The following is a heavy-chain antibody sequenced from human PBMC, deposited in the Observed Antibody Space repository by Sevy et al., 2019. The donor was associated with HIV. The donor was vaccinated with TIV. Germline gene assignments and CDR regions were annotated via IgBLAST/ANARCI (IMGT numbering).Heavy chain of an antibody. J-gene: IGHJ6*02. Sequence: ASVKVSCKASGYTFTSYDINWVRQATGQGLEWMGWMNPNSGNTGYAQKFQGRVTMTRNTSISTAYMDLSSLRSEDTAIYYCARYYYDSSGYYDYSGMDVWGQGTTVTVSS. D-gene: IGHD3-22*01. CDR2: MNPNSGNT. V-gene: IGHV1-8*01. CDR1: GYTFTSYD. CDR3: ARYYYDSSGYYDYSGMDV.